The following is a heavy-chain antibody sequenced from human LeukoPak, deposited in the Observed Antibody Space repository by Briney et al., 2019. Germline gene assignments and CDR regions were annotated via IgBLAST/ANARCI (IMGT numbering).Heavy chain of an antibody. Sequence: GGSLRLSCADAGFTFSSYWMSCVRQPPGEGLELVATIKQDGSGKDLVDSVKGRFTISRDNAKNSLYLQMNSLRAEDTALYYCARVGYYYHYWGQGTLVTVSS. V-gene: IGHV3-7*01. D-gene: IGHD3-22*01. CDR1: GFTFSSYW. CDR2: IKQDGSGK. CDR3: ARVGYYYHY. J-gene: IGHJ4*02.